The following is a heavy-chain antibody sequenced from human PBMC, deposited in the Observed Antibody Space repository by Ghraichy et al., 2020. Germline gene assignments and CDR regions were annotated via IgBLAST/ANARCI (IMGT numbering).Heavy chain of an antibody. CDR3: AKPAVVVGATDSMYYGMDV. D-gene: IGHD1-26*01. J-gene: IGHJ6*02. V-gene: IGHV3-23*01. Sequence: GGSLRLSCAASGFTFSSYAMSWVRQAPGKGLEWVSAISGSGGSTYYADSVKGRFTISRDNSKNTLYLQMNSLRAEDTAVYYCAKPAVVVGATDSMYYGMDVWGQGTTVTVSS. CDR1: GFTFSSYA. CDR2: ISGSGGST.